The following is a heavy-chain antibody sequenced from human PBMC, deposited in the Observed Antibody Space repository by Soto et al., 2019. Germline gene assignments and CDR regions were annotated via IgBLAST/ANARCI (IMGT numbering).Heavy chain of an antibody. D-gene: IGHD3-3*01. V-gene: IGHV1-46*03. J-gene: IGHJ5*02. CDR1: GYTFTSYY. CDR3: ARDLRDYDFWSGSNWFDP. CDR2: INPSGGST. Sequence: GASVKVSCKASGYTFTSYYMHWVRQAPGQGLEWMGIINPSGGSTSYAQKFQGRVTMTRDTSTSTVYMELSSLRSEDTAVYYCARDLRDYDFWSGSNWFDPWGQGTLVTVSS.